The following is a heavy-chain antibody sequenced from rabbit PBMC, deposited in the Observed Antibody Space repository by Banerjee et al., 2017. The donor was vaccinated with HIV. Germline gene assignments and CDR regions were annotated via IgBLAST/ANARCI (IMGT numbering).Heavy chain of an antibody. D-gene: IGHD6-1*01. CDR2: IYARSSGST. V-gene: IGHV1S40*01. CDR3: ARAGGVGYAYYNL. Sequence: QSLEESGGDLVKPGASLTLTCTASGFSFSGGYWICWVRQAPGKGLEWIACIYARSSGSTYYASWAKGRFTISKTSSTTVTLQMTSLTAADTATYFCARAGGVGYAYYNLWGPGTLVTVS. J-gene: IGHJ4*01. CDR1: GFSFSGGYW.